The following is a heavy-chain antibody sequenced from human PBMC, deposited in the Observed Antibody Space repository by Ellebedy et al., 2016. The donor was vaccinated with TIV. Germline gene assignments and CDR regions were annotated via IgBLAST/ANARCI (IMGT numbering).Heavy chain of an antibody. D-gene: IGHD6-13*01. J-gene: IGHJ4*02. CDR2: ISAYNSNT. CDR1: GYTFTSYG. CDR3: ATGYSSSWYFPSTY. V-gene: IGHV1-18*01. Sequence: ASVKVSCKASGYTFTSYGISWVRQAPGQGLEWMGWISAYNSNTNYAQKLQGRVTMTTDTSTSTAYMELRSLRSDDTAVYYCATGYSSSWYFPSTYWGQGTLVTVSS.